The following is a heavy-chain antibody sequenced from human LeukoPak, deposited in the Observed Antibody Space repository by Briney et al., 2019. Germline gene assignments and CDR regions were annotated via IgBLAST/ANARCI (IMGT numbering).Heavy chain of an antibody. Sequence: GGSRRLSCAASGFTFSSYAMSWVRQAPGKGLEWVSAISGSGGSTYYADSVKGRFTISRDNSKNTLYLQMNSLRAEDTAVYYCANLEGVWGSYRYTWFDYWGQGTLVTVSS. D-gene: IGHD3-16*02. V-gene: IGHV3-23*01. CDR3: ANLEGVWGSYRYTWFDY. CDR2: ISGSGGST. J-gene: IGHJ4*02. CDR1: GFTFSSYA.